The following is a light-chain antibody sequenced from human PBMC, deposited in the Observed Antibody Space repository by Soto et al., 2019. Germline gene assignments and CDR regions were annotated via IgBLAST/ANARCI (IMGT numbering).Light chain of an antibody. Sequence: AIRMTQSPSSLSASTGDRVTITCRASQGISSYLAWYQQKPGKAPKLLIYAASTLQSGVPSRFSGSGSGTDFTLTISRLEPEDFAVYYCQQYVTSPFTFGPGTKVDI. CDR1: QGISSY. CDR2: AAS. J-gene: IGKJ3*01. CDR3: QQYVTSPFT. V-gene: IGKV1-8*01.